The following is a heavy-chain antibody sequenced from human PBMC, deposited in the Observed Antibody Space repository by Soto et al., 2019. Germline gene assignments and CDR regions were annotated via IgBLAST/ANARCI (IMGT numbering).Heavy chain of an antibody. Sequence: PSETLSLTCTVSGGSISSYYWSWIRQPPGKGLEWIGYIYYSGSTNYNPSLKSRVTISVDTSKNQFSLKLSSVTAADTAVYYCAAEGGYRPYYWGQGTLVTVSS. CDR3: AAEGGYRPYY. D-gene: IGHD3-22*01. V-gene: IGHV4-59*01. J-gene: IGHJ4*02. CDR1: GGSISSYY. CDR2: IYYSGST.